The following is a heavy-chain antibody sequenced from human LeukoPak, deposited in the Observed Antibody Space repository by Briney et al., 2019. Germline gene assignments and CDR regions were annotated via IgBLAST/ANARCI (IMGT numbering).Heavy chain of an antibody. Sequence: GGSLRLSCAASGFTFDDYAMHWVRQAPGKGLEWVSGISWNSGSIGYADSVKGRFTISRDNAKNSLYLQMNSLRAEDTALYYCAKDLTIEAAGTALDYWGQGTLVTVSS. V-gene: IGHV3-9*01. CDR3: AKDLTIEAAGTALDY. J-gene: IGHJ4*02. CDR1: GFTFDDYA. CDR2: ISWNSGSI. D-gene: IGHD6-13*01.